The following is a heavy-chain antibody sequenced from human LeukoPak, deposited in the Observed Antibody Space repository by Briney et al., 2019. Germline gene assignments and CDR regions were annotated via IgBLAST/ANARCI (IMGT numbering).Heavy chain of an antibody. Sequence: GGSLRLSCAASGFTFSSYWMSWVRQAPGKGLEWVANIKQDGSEKYYVDSVKGRFTISRDNTKNSVYLQMNSLRAEDTAVYYCARDPSPFSAQCDHTSCYDDWGQGTLVTVSS. CDR3: ARDPSPFSAQCDHTSCYDD. CDR1: GFTFSSYW. J-gene: IGHJ4*02. CDR2: IKQDGSEK. D-gene: IGHD2-2*01. V-gene: IGHV3-7*01.